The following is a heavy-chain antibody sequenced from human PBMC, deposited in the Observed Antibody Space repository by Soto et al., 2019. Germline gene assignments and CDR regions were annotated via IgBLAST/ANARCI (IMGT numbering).Heavy chain of an antibody. CDR3: AREVFSYGPKGAVFDH. CDR2: MKEDGSDK. V-gene: IGHV3-7*03. J-gene: IGHJ4*02. D-gene: IGHD5-18*01. Sequence: EVQLVESGGGLVQPGGSLRLSGAASGFNFRTYWKSWVRQAPGKGLEWVANMKEDGSDKYYVDSVRGRLTVSRDNAKNLLYLQLNSLRAEDTAVYYYAREVFSYGPKGAVFDHWGQGSLVTVSS. CDR1: GFNFRTYW.